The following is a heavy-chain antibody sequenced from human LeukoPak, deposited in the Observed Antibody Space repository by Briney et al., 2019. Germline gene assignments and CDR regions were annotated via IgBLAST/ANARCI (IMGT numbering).Heavy chain of an antibody. CDR2: ISSSGSTI. CDR1: GFTFSSYE. Sequence: GGSLRLSCAASGFTFSSYEMNWVRQAPGKGLEWVSCISSSGSTIYYADSVKGRFTISRDNAKNSLYLQMNSLRAEDTAVYYCARDRRFLEWLLHPPHYYMDVWGKGTTVTVSS. V-gene: IGHV3-48*03. J-gene: IGHJ6*03. CDR3: ARDRRFLEWLLHPPHYYMDV. D-gene: IGHD3-3*01.